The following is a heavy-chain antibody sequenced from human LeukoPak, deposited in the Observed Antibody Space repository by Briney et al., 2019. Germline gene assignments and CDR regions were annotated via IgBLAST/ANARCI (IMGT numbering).Heavy chain of an antibody. Sequence: SQTLSPTCAISGDSVSSNSVTWNWIRQSPSRGLEWLGRTYYRSTWYNDYAVSVRGRITVNPDTSKNQFSLHLNSVTPEGTAVYYCARRLTQYDCFDPWGQGILVTVSS. CDR1: GDSVSSNSVT. V-gene: IGHV6-1*01. CDR3: ARRLTQYDCFDP. CDR2: TYYRSTWYN. D-gene: IGHD2-2*01. J-gene: IGHJ5*02.